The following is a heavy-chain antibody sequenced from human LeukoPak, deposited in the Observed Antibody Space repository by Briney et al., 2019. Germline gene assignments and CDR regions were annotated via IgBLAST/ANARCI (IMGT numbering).Heavy chain of an antibody. J-gene: IGHJ4*02. CDR2: ISGSGGST. Sequence: GGSLRLSCAASGFTFSSYAMSWVRQAPGKGLEWVSAISGSGGSTYYADSVKGRFTIPRDNSKNTLYLQMNSLRAEDTAVYYCARSGQQLPINFDYWGQGTLVTVSS. CDR3: ARSGQQLPINFDY. CDR1: GFTFSSYA. D-gene: IGHD6-13*01. V-gene: IGHV3-23*01.